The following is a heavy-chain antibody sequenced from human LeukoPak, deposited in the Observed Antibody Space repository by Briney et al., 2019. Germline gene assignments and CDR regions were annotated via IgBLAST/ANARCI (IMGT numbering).Heavy chain of an antibody. CDR2: IYSGGST. Sequence: GGSLRLSCAASGFTVSSNYMSWVRQAPGKGLEWVSVIYSGGSTYYADSVKGRFTISRDNSKNTLYLQMNSLRAEDTAVYYCASPAIAAAGRSAFDIWGQGTMVTVSS. CDR3: ASPAIAAAGRSAFDI. CDR1: GFTVSSNY. V-gene: IGHV3-66*01. D-gene: IGHD6-13*01. J-gene: IGHJ3*02.